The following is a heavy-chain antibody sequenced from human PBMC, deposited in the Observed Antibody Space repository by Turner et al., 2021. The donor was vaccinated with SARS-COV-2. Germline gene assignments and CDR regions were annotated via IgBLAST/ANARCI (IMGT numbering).Heavy chain of an antibody. J-gene: IGHJ3*02. CDR2: INPSGSTT. CDR1: GYTFTSYY. CDR3: ARVGGAFDI. V-gene: IGHV1-46*01. Sequence: QVPLVQSGAEVKKPGASVKVSCKASGYTFTSYYMHWVRQAPGQGLEWMGIINPSGSTTSYAQKFQGRVTMTRDTSTSTVYVELSSLRSEDTAVYYCARVGGAFDIWGQGTMVTVSS.